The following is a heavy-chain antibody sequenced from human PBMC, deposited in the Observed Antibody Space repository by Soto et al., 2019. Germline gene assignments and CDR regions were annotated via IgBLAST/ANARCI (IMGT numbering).Heavy chain of an antibody. Sequence: GGSLRLSCAASGFTFSSYGMHWVRQAPGKGLEWVAVIWYDGSNKYYADSVKGRFTISRDNSKNTLYLQMNSLRAEDTAVYYCARGSRGDDVGYYFDYWGQGTLVTVSS. J-gene: IGHJ4*02. V-gene: IGHV3-33*01. CDR2: IWYDGSNK. CDR1: GFTFSSYG. D-gene: IGHD2-21*02. CDR3: ARGSRGDDVGYYFDY.